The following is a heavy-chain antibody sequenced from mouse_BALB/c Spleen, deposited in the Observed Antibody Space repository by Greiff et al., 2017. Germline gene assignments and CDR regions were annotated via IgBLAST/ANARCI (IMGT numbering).Heavy chain of an antibody. CDR3: ARSGITAYYAMDY. J-gene: IGHJ4*01. V-gene: IGHV1S137*01. CDR2: ISTYYGDA. Sequence: QVQLQQSGAELVRPGVSVKISCKGSGYTFTDYAMHWVTQSHAKSLEWIGVISTYYGDASYNQKFKGKATMTVDKSSSTAYMELARLTSEDSAIYYCARSGITAYYAMDYWGQGTAVTVAS. CDR1: GYTFTDYA. D-gene: IGHD2-4*01.